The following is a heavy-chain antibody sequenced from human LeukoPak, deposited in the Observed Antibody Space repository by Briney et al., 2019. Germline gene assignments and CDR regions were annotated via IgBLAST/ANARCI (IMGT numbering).Heavy chain of an antibody. CDR2: IYYSGST. J-gene: IGHJ6*03. CDR3: ARSIVVVPAAMQGYYYYYMDV. D-gene: IGHD2-2*01. CDR1: GGSISIYY. Sequence: SETLSLTCTVSGGSISIYYWSWIRQPPGKGLEWIGYIYYSGSTNYNPSLKSRVTISVDTSKNQFSLKLSSVTAADTAVYDCARSIVVVPAAMQGYYYYYMDVWGKGTTVTVSS. V-gene: IGHV4-59*08.